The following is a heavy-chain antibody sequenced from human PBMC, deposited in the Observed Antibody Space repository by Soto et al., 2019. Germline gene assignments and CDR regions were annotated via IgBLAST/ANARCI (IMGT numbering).Heavy chain of an antibody. D-gene: IGHD1-26*01. CDR2: ISYDGSNK. CDR3: ARVSGPSHY. CDR1: GFTFSSYA. Sequence: SLRLSCAASGFTFSSYAMHRVRQAPGKGLEWVAVISYDGSNKYYADAVKGRFTISRDNSKNTLYLQMNSLRAEDTAVYYCARVSGPSHYWGQGTLVTVSS. J-gene: IGHJ4*02. V-gene: IGHV3-30-3*01.